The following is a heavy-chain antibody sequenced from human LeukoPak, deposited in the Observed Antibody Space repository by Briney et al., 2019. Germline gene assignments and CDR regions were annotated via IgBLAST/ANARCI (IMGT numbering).Heavy chain of an antibody. CDR1: GFIFSSYS. D-gene: IGHD3-22*01. Sequence: GGSLRLSCAASGFIFSSYSMNWIRQAPGKGLEWVSSFGTRSTSIYHAGSVKGRFAISRDNAKNLLYLQMNSLRAEDAALYYCAREVSEGFDFWGQGTLVTVSS. CDR3: AREVSEGFDF. V-gene: IGHV3-21*01. J-gene: IGHJ4*02. CDR2: FGTRSTSI.